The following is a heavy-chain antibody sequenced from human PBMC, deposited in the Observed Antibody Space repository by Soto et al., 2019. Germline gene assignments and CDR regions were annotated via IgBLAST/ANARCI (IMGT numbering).Heavy chain of an antibody. CDR1: GGSISSYY. D-gene: IGHD2-15*01. V-gene: IGHV4-4*07. J-gene: IGHJ4*02. Sequence: PSETLSLTCTVSGGSISSYYWSWIRQPAGKGLEWIGRIYTSGRTNYNWSLKSRVTMSLDTSKNQFSLKLRSVTAADTAVYYCARGRRCSGGSCYSSRGPLDYWGQGILVTVSS. CDR3: ARGRRCSGGSCYSSRGPLDY. CDR2: IYTSGRT.